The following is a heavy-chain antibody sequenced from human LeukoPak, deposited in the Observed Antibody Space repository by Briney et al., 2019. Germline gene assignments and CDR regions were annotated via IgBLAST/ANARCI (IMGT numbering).Heavy chain of an antibody. D-gene: IGHD3-3*01. V-gene: IGHV5-51*01. J-gene: IGHJ3*02. CDR3: ASSLLDYYDFWSGYYTGAFDI. CDR1: GYSFTSYW. Sequence: GESLKISCKGSGYSFTSYWIGWVRQMPGKGLEWMGIIYPGDSDTRYSPSFQGQVTISADKSISTAYLQWSSLKASDTAMYYCASSLLDYYDFWSGYYTGAFDIWGQGTMVTVSS. CDR2: IYPGDSDT.